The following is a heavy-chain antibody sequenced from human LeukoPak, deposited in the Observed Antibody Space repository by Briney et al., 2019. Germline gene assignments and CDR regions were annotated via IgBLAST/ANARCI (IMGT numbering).Heavy chain of an antibody. V-gene: IGHV1-18*01. D-gene: IGHD6-19*01. CDR2: ISAYNGNT. Sequence: ASVKVSCKASGYTFTSYGISWVRQAPGQGLEWMGWISAYNGNTNYAQKLQGRVTMTTDTSTSTAYMELRSLRSDDTAVYYCARGPLSTGIAVAGGRYYHYGMDVWGQGTTVTVSS. CDR1: GYTFTSYG. CDR3: ARGPLSTGIAVAGGRYYHYGMDV. J-gene: IGHJ6*02.